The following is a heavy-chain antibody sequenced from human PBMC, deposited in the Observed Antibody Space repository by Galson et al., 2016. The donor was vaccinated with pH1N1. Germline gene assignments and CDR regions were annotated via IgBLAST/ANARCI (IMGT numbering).Heavy chain of an antibody. V-gene: IGHV1-69*01. CDR3: ARAAYGDYADYFDY. D-gene: IGHD4-17*01. J-gene: IGHJ4*02. CDR2: IIPIFGTA. CDR1: GGTFSSYA. Sequence: SGGTFSSYAISWVRQAPGQGLEWMGRIIPIFGTANYAQKFQGRVTITADESTSTAYMELSSLRSEDTAVYYCARAAYGDYADYFDYWGQGTLVTVSS.